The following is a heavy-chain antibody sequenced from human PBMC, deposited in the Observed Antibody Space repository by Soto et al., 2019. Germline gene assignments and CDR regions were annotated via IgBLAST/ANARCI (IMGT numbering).Heavy chain of an antibody. CDR3: ARDQGTGYYTGGIYDGIDV. D-gene: IGHD3-3*01. J-gene: IGHJ6*02. V-gene: IGHV1-18*01. Sequence: QVQLVQSGAEVKKPGASVKVSCKASGYTFTSYGISWVRQAPGQGLEWMGWISAYNGNTNYAQKLQGRVTMTTDTSTSTAYMELRSLGFDDTAVYYCARDQGTGYYTGGIYDGIDVWGQGTTVTVSS. CDR1: GYTFTSYG. CDR2: ISAYNGNT.